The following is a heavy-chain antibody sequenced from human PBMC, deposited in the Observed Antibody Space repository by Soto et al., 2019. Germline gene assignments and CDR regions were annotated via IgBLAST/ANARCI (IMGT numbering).Heavy chain of an antibody. CDR3: ARDMGFGLSDY. CDR2: MSSSSGHT. V-gene: IGHV1-8*01. Sequence: ASVKVSCKASGYTFTSYDFNWVRQATGQGPEWMGWMSSSSGHTGYAQKFQGRVTMTRNTSISTAYMELSSLRSDDTAVYYCARDMGFGLSDYWGQGTLVTVSS. J-gene: IGHJ4*02. D-gene: IGHD3-10*01. CDR1: GYTFTSYD.